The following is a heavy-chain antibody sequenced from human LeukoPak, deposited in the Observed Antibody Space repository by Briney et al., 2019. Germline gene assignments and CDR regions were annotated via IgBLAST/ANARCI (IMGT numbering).Heavy chain of an antibody. V-gene: IGHV1-2*02. CDR3: ARRLLWFGELLY. CDR2: INPNSGGT. D-gene: IGHD3-10*01. J-gene: IGHJ4*02. Sequence: ASVKASCKASGYTFTGYYMHWVRQAPGQGLEWMGWINPNSGGTNYAQKFQGRVTMTRDTSISTAYMELSRLRSDDTAVYYCARRLLWFGELLYWGQGTLVTVSS. CDR1: GYTFTGYY.